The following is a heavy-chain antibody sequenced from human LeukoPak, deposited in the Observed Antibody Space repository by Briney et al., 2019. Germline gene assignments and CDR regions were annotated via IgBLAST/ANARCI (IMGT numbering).Heavy chain of an antibody. CDR2: IIPYNGNT. D-gene: IGHD1-14*01. J-gene: IGHJ4*02. CDR1: DYTFTSYG. Sequence: ASVKVSCKASDYTFTSYGISWVRQAPGQGLEWMGWIIPYNGNTNYAQNLQGRASMTTDTSTTTAYMVLTSLTSDDTAVYYCARGGTTSWVGSFDHWGQGTLVTVSS. CDR3: ARGGTTSWVGSFDH. V-gene: IGHV1-18*01.